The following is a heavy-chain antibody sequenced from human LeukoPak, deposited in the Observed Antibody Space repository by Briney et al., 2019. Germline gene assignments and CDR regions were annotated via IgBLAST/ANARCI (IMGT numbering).Heavy chain of an antibody. CDR2: ISGSGGST. V-gene: IGHV3-23*01. CDR1: GFTFSSYA. J-gene: IGHJ4*02. D-gene: IGHD6-19*01. CDR3: AKVRAGWYFDY. Sequence: GGSLRLSCAASGFTFSSYAMSWVRQAPGKGLEWVSAISGSGGSTYYADSVKGRFTISRDNSENTLYLQMNSLGADDTAVYYCAKVRAGWYFDYWGQGTLVSVSS.